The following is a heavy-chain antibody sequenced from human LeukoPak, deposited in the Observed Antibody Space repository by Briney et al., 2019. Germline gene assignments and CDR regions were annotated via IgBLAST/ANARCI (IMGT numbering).Heavy chain of an antibody. CDR1: GFTFNNYA. CDR2: IGASGGNT. V-gene: IGHV3-23*01. Sequence: PGGSLRLSCAASGFTFNNYAMTWVRQAPGKGLEWVSAIGASGGNTYYADSVKGRFTISRDNSKNTLYLQMDSLRAEDTAVYYCAKDGAEGSSSYGGARWFDRRGQGTLVTVSS. D-gene: IGHD6-6*01. CDR3: AKDGAEGSSSYGGARWFDR. J-gene: IGHJ5*02.